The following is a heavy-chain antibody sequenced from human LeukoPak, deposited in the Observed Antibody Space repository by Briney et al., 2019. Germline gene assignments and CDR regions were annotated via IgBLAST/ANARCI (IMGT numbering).Heavy chain of an antibody. Sequence: GGSLRLTCAASGFTFSSYSMNWVRQAPGKGLEWVSSISSSSSYIYYADSVKGRFTISRDNAKNSLYLQMNSLRAEDTALYYCAKDQTWGAFDIWGQGTMVTVSS. J-gene: IGHJ3*02. CDR3: AKDQTWGAFDI. D-gene: IGHD1-26*01. V-gene: IGHV3-21*04. CDR2: ISSSSSYI. CDR1: GFTFSSYS.